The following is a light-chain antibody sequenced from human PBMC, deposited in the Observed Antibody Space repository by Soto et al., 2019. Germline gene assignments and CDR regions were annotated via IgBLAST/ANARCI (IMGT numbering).Light chain of an antibody. CDR3: QQYNNWPRT. V-gene: IGKV3-11*01. CDR1: QSVSRY. J-gene: IGKJ1*01. CDR2: DAS. Sequence: EIVLTQSPATLSLSPGERATLSCRASQSVSRYLAWYQQKPGQAPRLLIYDASNRATGIPARFSGSGSGTEFTLTISSLQSEDFAVYYCQQYNNWPRTFGQGTKVDNK.